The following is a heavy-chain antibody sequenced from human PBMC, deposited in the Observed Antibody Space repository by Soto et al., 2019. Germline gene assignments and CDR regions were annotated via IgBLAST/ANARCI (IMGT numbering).Heavy chain of an antibody. J-gene: IGHJ5*02. CDR1: GFTFNIAA. D-gene: IGHD1-7*01. V-gene: IGHV3-73*01. Sequence: PGGSLRLSCEASGFTFNIAAIHWVRQASGKGLEWVGLIRNKANGYATAYAASVRGRITVSRDDSKNMAFLEINSLKTEDTAVYYCARQGVALELDLWGQGT. CDR2: IRNKANGYAT. CDR3: ARQGVALELDL.